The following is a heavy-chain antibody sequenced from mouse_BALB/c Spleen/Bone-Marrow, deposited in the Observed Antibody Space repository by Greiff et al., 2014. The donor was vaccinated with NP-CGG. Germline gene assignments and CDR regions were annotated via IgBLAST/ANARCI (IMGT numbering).Heavy chain of an antibody. J-gene: IGHJ4*01. V-gene: IGHV5-6-3*01. CDR2: INSNGGST. D-gene: IGHD2-3*01. CDR1: GFTFSSYG. CDR3: ARDGYYVFYAIDY. Sequence: DVHLVESGGGLVQPGGSLKLSCAASGFTFSSYGMSWVRQTPDKRLELVATINSNGGSTYYPDSVKGRFTISRDNAKNTLYLQMSSLKPEDTAVYYCARDGYYVFYAIDYWGQGTSVTVSS.